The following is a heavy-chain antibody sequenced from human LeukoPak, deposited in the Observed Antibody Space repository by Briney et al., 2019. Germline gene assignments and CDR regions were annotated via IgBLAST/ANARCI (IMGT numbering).Heavy chain of an antibody. CDR1: GFTVSSNY. J-gene: IGHJ4*02. D-gene: IGHD3-3*01. CDR2: IYSGGST. CDR3: ARERKSGRRIFDY. V-gene: IGHV3-53*01. Sequence: GGSLRLSCAASGFTVSSNYMSWVRQAPGKGLEWVSVIYSGGSTYYADSVKGRFTISRDNSKNTLYLQMNSLRGEDTGVYYCARERKSGRRIFDYWGQGTLVTVSS.